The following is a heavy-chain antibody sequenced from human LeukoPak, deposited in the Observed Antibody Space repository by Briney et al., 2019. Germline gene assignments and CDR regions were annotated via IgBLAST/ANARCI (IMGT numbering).Heavy chain of an antibody. J-gene: IGHJ4*02. CDR3: ARESETSGWYDY. CDR1: GFIFDNYA. V-gene: IGHV3-43*02. Sequence: PGGSLRLSCAAPGFIFDNYAIHWVRQAAGKGLEWVALISGDGGSTFYADSVRGRFTISRDNTRKSLSLQMSSLRSEDPALYYCARESETSGWYDYWGQGTLVTVSS. CDR2: ISGDGGST. D-gene: IGHD6-19*01.